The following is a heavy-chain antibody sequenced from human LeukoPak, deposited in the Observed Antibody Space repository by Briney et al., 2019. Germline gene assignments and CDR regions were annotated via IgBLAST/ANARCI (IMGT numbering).Heavy chain of an antibody. CDR1: GFTFSSYA. J-gene: IGHJ4*02. D-gene: IGHD5-18*01. CDR3: AKHGGYSYQYYFDY. Sequence: GGSLRLSCAASGFTFSSYAMSWVRQAPGKGLEWVSGSSGSGGSAYYAASVNGRFTISRDNSKNTLDLQMNSLRAEDTAVYYCAKHGGYSYQYYFDYWGQGTLVTVSS. CDR2: SSGSGGSA. V-gene: IGHV3-23*01.